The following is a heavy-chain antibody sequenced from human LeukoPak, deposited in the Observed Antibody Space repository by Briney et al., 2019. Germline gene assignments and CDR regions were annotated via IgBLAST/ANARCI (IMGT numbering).Heavy chain of an antibody. J-gene: IGHJ4*02. V-gene: IGHV3-23*01. CDR3: AKDSSGYGDVDY. CDR1: GFSFSSYA. D-gene: IGHD4-17*01. Sequence: PGGSLRLSCAASGFSFSSYAMSWVRQAPGKGLEWVSAISGSGGSTYNADSVKGRLTISRDNSKNTLYLQMNSLRAEDTAVYYCAKDSSGYGDVDYWGQGTLVTVSS. CDR2: ISGSGGST.